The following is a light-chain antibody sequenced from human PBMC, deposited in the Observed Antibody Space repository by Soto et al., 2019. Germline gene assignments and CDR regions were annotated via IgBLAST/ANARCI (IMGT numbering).Light chain of an antibody. Sequence: QVPRCLSTLWTSVGDRETINLGASQSIGSWLAWYQQKPGTAPKLLIYKASRLHSGDSAWDIGRQSGTEFTLTISILQSCDFAAYFCQQYSGGSRTFGQGTKVDIK. CDR1: QSIGSW. CDR3: QQYSGGSRT. J-gene: IGKJ1*01. V-gene: IGKV1-5*03. CDR2: KAS.